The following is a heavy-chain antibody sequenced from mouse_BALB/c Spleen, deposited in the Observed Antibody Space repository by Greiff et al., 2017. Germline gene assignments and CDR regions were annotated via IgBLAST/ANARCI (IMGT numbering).Heavy chain of an antibody. Sequence: QVQLKESGPGLVAPSQSLSITCTVSGFSLTGYGVNWVRQPPGKGLEWLGMIWGDGSTDYNSALKSRLSISKDNSKSQVFLKMNSLRTDDTARYYCASMITTRYFDVWGAGTTVTVSS. CDR1: GFSLTGYG. V-gene: IGHV2-6-7*01. CDR2: IWGDGST. CDR3: ASMITTRYFDV. D-gene: IGHD2-4*01. J-gene: IGHJ1*01.